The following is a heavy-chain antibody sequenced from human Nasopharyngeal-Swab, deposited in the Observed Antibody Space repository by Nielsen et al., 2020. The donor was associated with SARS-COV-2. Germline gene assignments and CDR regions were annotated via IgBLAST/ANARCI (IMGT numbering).Heavy chain of an antibody. CDR1: GFTFDDYA. V-gene: IGHV3-9*01. D-gene: IGHD6-13*01. CDR3: AKDRGKVHQWYSSSWYHFDS. Sequence: GGSLRLSCAASGFTFDDYAMHWVRQPPGKGLEWVSGISSNSDTIGYADSVKGRFTISRDNAKNTVYLQMNSPKAEDTALYYCAKDRGKVHQWYSSSWYHFDSWGQGILVTVSS. J-gene: IGHJ4*02. CDR2: ISSNSDTI.